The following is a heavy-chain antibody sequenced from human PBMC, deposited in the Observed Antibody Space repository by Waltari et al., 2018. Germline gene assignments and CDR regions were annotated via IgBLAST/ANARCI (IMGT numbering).Heavy chain of an antibody. CDR1: GFTFSSYA. V-gene: IGHV3-23*04. CDR2: ISGSGGST. Sequence: VQLVQSGAEVKKPGSSVKVSCKASGFTFSSYAMSWVRQAPGKGLEWVSAISGSGGSTYYADSVKGRFTISRDNSKNTLYLQMNSLRAEDTAVYYCAKGGLLWFGELFRTFDYWGQGTLVTVSS. D-gene: IGHD3-10*01. CDR3: AKGGLLWFGELFRTFDY. J-gene: IGHJ4*02.